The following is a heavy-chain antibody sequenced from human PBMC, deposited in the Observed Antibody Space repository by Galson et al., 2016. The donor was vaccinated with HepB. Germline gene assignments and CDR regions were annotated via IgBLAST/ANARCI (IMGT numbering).Heavy chain of an antibody. CDR1: NGSISSHY. D-gene: IGHD4-17*01. Sequence: SETLSLTCTVSNGSISSHYWNWIRQPPGKGLEWIGNIYSTGRTIYSPSLKSRVTISVDTSKNHFSLKLNSVTAADTAVYYCARGYGDYNAFWLDPWGRGTQVSVSS. CDR3: ARGYGDYNAFWLDP. CDR2: IYSTGRT. J-gene: IGHJ5*02. V-gene: IGHV4-59*11.